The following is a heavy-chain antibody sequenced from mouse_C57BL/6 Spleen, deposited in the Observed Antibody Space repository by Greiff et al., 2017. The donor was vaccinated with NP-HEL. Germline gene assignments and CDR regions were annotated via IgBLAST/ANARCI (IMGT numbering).Heavy chain of an antibody. V-gene: IGHV10-1*01. J-gene: IGHJ4*01. CDR1: GFSFNTYA. CDR3: VRQDYYGSRVGGAMDY. D-gene: IGHD1-1*01. CDR2: IRSKSNNYAT. Sequence: EVQLVESGGGLVQPKGSLKLSCAASGFSFNTYAMNWVRQAPGKGLEWVARIRSKSNNYATYYADSVKDRFTISRDDSESMLYLQMNNLKTEDTAMYYCVRQDYYGSRVGGAMDYWGQGTSVTVSS.